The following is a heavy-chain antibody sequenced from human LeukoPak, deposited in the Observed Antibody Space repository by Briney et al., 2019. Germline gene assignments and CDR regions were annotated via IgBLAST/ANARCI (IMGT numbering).Heavy chain of an antibody. Sequence: SETLSLTCTVSGGSISSSTYYWGWIRQPPGKGLEWVGYIYYSGSTNYNPSLKSRVTISLDTSKNQFSLKISSVTAADTAVYYCVRGGSGYSSSWYGEIDYWGQGTLVTVSS. CDR3: VRGGSGYSSSWYGEIDY. J-gene: IGHJ4*02. V-gene: IGHV4-61*05. D-gene: IGHD6-13*01. CDR1: GGSISSSTYY. CDR2: IYYSGST.